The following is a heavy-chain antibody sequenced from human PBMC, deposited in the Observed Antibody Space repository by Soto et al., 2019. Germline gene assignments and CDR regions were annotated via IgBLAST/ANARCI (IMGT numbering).Heavy chain of an antibody. CDR2: IYWDDDK. Sequence: QITLKESGPTLVKPTQTLTLTCTFSGFSLSTSGVGVGWIRQPPGKALEWLALIYWDDDKRYSPSLKSRLTITKDTTKTQVVLTMTNMDPVDTATYYCAHRRGSGSRRYFDYWGQGTLVTVSA. J-gene: IGHJ4*02. V-gene: IGHV2-5*02. D-gene: IGHD1-26*01. CDR3: AHRRGSGSRRYFDY. CDR1: GFSLSTSGVG.